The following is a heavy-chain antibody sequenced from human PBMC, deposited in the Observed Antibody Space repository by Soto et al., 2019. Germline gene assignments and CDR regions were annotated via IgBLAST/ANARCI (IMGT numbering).Heavy chain of an antibody. CDR1: GFTFNNYG. CDR3: ARRQVSPPTRGAASARGAMDV. D-gene: IGHD6-13*01. V-gene: IGHV3-33*01. CDR2: IWNDGSGY. Sequence: QVQLVESGGGVVQPGRSLRLSCAASGFTFNNYGMHWVRQAPGKGLEWVAVIWNDGSGYYYANSVKGRFTISRDNSKDTLYLQMSSLRAEDKAVYYCARRQVSPPTRGAASARGAMDVGGQGTTVTVSS. J-gene: IGHJ6*02.